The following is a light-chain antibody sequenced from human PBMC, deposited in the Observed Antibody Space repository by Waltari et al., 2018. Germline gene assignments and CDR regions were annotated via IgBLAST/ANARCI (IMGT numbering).Light chain of an antibody. J-gene: IGLJ3*02. Sequence: QSVLTQPPSVSEAPRQRVTISCSGSISNIGNNAVNWYQQLPGKAPKLLIYYDDLPPSGVSDRFSGSKSGTSASLAISGLQFEDEAEYYCAAWDDSLNGRVFGGGTKLTVL. V-gene: IGLV1-36*01. CDR1: ISNIGNNA. CDR3: AAWDDSLNGRV. CDR2: YDD.